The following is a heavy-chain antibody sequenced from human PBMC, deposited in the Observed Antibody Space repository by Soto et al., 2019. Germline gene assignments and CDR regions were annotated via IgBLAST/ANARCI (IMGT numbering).Heavy chain of an antibody. CDR3: AREGVHNYNEYYFDY. D-gene: IGHD3-22*01. J-gene: IGHJ4*02. CDR2: ISGIRDYI. Sequence: GGSLRLSCAASGFTFSYYALHWVRRAPGKGLEWVSSISGIRDYIRYADSVKGRFTISRDNAKTSLYLQMNSLTAEDTAVYYCAREGVHNYNEYYFDYWGQGTLVTVSS. CDR1: GFTFSYYA. V-gene: IGHV3-21*06.